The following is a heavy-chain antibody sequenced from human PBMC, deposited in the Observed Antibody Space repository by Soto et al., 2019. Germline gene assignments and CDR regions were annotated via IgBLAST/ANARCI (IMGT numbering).Heavy chain of an antibody. D-gene: IGHD3-22*01. CDR2: ISGSSSTI. Sequence: EVQLVESGGGLVQPGGSLRLSCAASGFTFSSYSMNWVRQAPGKGLEWVSYISGSSSTIYYADSVKGRFTISRDNAKNSLYLQMNSLRAQDTAVYYCARALWDDGIGGNDYWGQGTLFTVSS. J-gene: IGHJ4*02. CDR1: GFTFSSYS. V-gene: IGHV3-48*01. CDR3: ARALWDDGIGGNDY.